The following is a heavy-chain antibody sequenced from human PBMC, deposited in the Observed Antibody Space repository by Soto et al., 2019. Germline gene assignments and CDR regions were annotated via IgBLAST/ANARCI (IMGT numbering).Heavy chain of an antibody. V-gene: IGHV4-30-4*01. CDR1: GDSISSPHYY. CDR2: IYYTGNN. D-gene: IGHD3-22*01. J-gene: IGHJ4*02. Sequence: SETLSLTCTVSGDSISSPHYYWTWIRQPPGTGLEWVGYIYYTGNNFYNPARKSRVAMSVDPSTNQFSLKLASVTDADTAVYFCAREPKQNYDSSPWNGGFDSWGPGTLVTVSS. CDR3: AREPKQNYDSSPWNGGFDS.